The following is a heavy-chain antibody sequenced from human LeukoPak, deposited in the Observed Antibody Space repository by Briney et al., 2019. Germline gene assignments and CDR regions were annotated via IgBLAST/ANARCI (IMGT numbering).Heavy chain of an antibody. D-gene: IGHD2-8*02. Sequence: SETLSLTCTVSGGSMSTYYWTWIRQPPGKGLEWIGFIYYTGSTNYNPSLKSRVTISVDTSKNQFSLNLDSVTAADTAVYYCARDDLVSTSTGGFDVWGQGILVTVSS. V-gene: IGHV4-59*12. CDR1: GGSMSTYY. J-gene: IGHJ4*02. CDR2: IYYTGST. CDR3: ARDDLVSTSTGGFDV.